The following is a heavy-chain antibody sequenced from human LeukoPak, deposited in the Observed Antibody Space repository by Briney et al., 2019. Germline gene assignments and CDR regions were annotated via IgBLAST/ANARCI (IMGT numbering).Heavy chain of an antibody. D-gene: IGHD3-3*01. CDR1: GFSFSSYA. CDR2: ISGSGRSA. Sequence: GGSLRLSCAASGFSFSSYAMSWVRQAPGKGLEWVSGISGSGRSAYYADSVKGRFTISRDNSKNTVYVQMNSLRAEDTAIYYCARDPSFDFWSGYYFDFWGQGILVTVSS. J-gene: IGHJ4*02. V-gene: IGHV3-23*01. CDR3: ARDPSFDFWSGYYFDF.